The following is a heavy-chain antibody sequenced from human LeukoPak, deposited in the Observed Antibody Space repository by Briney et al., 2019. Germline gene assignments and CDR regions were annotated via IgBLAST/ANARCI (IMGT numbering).Heavy chain of an antibody. CDR3: ARDFRYCSSTSCYLHTYYYYGMDV. Sequence: ETLSLTCAVYGGSFSSYYWSWIRQPAGKGLEWIGRIYTSGSTNYNPSLKSRVTMSVDTSKNQFSLKLCSVTAADTAVYYCARDFRYCSSTSCYLHTYYYYGMDVWGQGTTVTVSS. D-gene: IGHD2-2*01. CDR2: IYTSGST. V-gene: IGHV4-4*07. CDR1: GGSFSSYY. J-gene: IGHJ6*02.